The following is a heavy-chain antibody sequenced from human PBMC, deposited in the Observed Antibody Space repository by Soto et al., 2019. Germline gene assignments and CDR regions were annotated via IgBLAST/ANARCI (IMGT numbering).Heavy chain of an antibody. CDR2: IKQDGSEK. Sequence: EVQLVXSGGGLVQPGGSLXLSCAASGFTFSNYWMNWVRQAPGKGLEWVANIKQDGSEKYYVDSVKGRXXXXXXXXXXXXXXXXXXXXXXDTXXXYCIXTXSSNGNXGQGXXVXV. V-gene: IGHV3-7*01. CDR1: GFTFSNYW. D-gene: IGHD2-15*01. J-gene: IGHJ4*02. CDR3: IXTXSSNGN.